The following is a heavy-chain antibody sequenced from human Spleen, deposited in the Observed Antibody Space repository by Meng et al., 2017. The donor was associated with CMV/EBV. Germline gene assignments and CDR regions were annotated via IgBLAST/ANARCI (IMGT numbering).Heavy chain of an antibody. J-gene: IGHJ4*02. V-gene: IGHV1-2*02. Sequence: ASVKVSCKASGYTFTSYGISWVRQAPGQGLEWMGWINPNSGDRNYAQKFQGRVTMTRDTSITTVYMELSGLRYADTAVYYCLRAWGGGVNNWGQGTLVTVSS. CDR3: LRAWGGGVNN. D-gene: IGHD2-21*01. CDR2: INPNSGDR. CDR1: GYTFTSYG.